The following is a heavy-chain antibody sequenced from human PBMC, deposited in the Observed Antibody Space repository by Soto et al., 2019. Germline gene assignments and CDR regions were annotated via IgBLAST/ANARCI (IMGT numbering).Heavy chain of an antibody. J-gene: IGHJ6*02. CDR2: ISAYNGNT. CDR1: GYTFTSYG. CDR3: ARDRHRWYSSSWYSKKGYGMDV. V-gene: IGHV1-18*01. Sequence: ASVKVSCKASGYTFTSYGISWVRQAPGQGLEWMGWISAYNGNTNYAQKLQGRVTMTTDTSTSTAYMELRSLRSDDTAVYYCARDRHRWYSSSWYSKKGYGMDVWGQGTTVTVSS. D-gene: IGHD6-13*01.